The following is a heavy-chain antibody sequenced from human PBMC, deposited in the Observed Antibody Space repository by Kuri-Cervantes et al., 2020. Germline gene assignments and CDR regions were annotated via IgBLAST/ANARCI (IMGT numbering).Heavy chain of an antibody. CDR1: GGSISDYY. D-gene: IGHD6-13*01. V-gene: IGHV4-34*01. CDR2: INHSGST. CDR3: AIYSSSWYGVDY. Sequence: SETLSLTCTVSGGSISDYYWSWIRQPPGRGLEWIGEINHSGSTNYNPSLKSRVTISVDTSKNQFSLKLSSVTAADAAVYSCAIYSSSWYGVDYWGQGTLVTVSS. J-gene: IGHJ4*02.